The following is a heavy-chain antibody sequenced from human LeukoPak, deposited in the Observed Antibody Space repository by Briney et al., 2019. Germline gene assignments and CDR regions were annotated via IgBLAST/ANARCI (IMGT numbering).Heavy chain of an antibody. J-gene: IGHJ6*03. Sequence: PSETLSLTCTVSGGSISGSSYYWGWIRQPPGKGLEWIGSIYYSGSTYYNPSLKSRVTISVDTSKNQFSLKLSSVTAADTAVYYCARHVVWGYYSYYYYMDVWGKGTTVTISS. CDR1: GGSISGSSYY. D-gene: IGHD7-27*01. CDR3: ARHVVWGYYSYYYYMDV. CDR2: IYYSGST. V-gene: IGHV4-39*01.